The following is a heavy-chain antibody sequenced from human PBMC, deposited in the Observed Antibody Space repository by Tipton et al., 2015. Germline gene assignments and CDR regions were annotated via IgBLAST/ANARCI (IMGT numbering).Heavy chain of an antibody. CDR1: GYDFPHYW. V-gene: IGHV5-51*01. D-gene: IGHD3-22*01. J-gene: IGHJ3*02. CDR3: ARHVSFYYDTHGYDALDI. Sequence: QLVQSGAEVKKPGESLKISCKGSGYDFPHYWIAWVRQMPGKGLEWMGIIYPGDSETRYSPSFQGQVTISADKSITTAYLQWSSLKVSDTAMYYCARHVSFYYDTHGYDALDIWAQGTMVTVSS. CDR2: IYPGDSET.